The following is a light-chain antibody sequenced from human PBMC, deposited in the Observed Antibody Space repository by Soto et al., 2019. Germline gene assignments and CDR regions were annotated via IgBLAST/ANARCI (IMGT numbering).Light chain of an antibody. V-gene: IGKV3-20*01. Sequence: EIVLTQSPGTLSLSQRERATLSCRASQTVNSSCLAWFQQKPGQAPRLLIYGASTRATGIPARFSGSGSGTEFTLTISRLEPEDFAVYYCHQYGSSSWTFGQGTKVDIK. CDR1: QTVNSSC. CDR3: HQYGSSSWT. CDR2: GAS. J-gene: IGKJ1*01.